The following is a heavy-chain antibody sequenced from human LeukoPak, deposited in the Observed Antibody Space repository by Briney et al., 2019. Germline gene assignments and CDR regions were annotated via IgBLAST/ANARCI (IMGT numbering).Heavy chain of an antibody. CDR1: GYSFTSYW. CDR3: ASAPYIAAAGTPFDY. V-gene: IGHV5-51*01. J-gene: IGHJ4*02. CDR2: IYPGDSDT. Sequence: GESLKISCKGSGYSFTSYWIGWVRQMPGKGLEWMGIIYPGDSDTRYSPSFQGQVTISADKSIGTAYLQWSSLKASDTAMYYCASAPYIAAAGTPFDYWGQGTLVTVSS. D-gene: IGHD6-13*01.